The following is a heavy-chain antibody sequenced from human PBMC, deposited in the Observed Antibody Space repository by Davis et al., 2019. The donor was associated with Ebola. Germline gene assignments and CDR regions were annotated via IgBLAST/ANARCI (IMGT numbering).Heavy chain of an antibody. CDR3: ARDQTPKSSGWYGDYYYYNMDV. CDR2: ISSSSSYI. V-gene: IGHV3-11*06. D-gene: IGHD6-19*01. Sequence: GESLKISCAASGFTFSDYYMSWIRQAPGKGLEWVSYISSSSSYIYYADSVKGRFTISRDNAKNSLYLQMNSLRADDTAVYYCARDQTPKSSGWYGDYYYYNMDVWGQGTTVTVSS. CDR1: GFTFSDYY. J-gene: IGHJ6*02.